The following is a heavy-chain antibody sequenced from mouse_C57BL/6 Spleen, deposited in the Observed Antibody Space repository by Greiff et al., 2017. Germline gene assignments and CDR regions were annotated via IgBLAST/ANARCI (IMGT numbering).Heavy chain of an antibody. Sequence: VKLMESGPGLVQPSPSLPITCTASGFSLTSYGVHWVRQSPGKGLEWLGVIWRGGSTDYNAAFMSRLSITKDDSKSQVFFKMNSLRADDAAIDYCAKGGVHLGPSPFDDWGQGTTLTVSS. CDR2: IWRGGST. V-gene: IGHV2-5*01. CDR3: AKGGVHLGPSPFDD. J-gene: IGHJ2*01. CDR1: GFSLTSYG. D-gene: IGHD4-1*01.